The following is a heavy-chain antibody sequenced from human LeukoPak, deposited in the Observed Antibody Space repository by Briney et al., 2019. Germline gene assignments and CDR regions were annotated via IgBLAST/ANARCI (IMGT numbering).Heavy chain of an antibody. D-gene: IGHD6-19*01. J-gene: IGHJ4*02. CDR3: ARQANSGWYVDY. CDR2: INPNTGGS. CDR1: GYTXNDYY. V-gene: IGHV1-2*02. Sequence: ASVTVSCKASGYTXNDYYMHGVRQAPGQGLEWMAWINPNTGGSHYAQKFQGRVTTTRDTSINTAYMELNRLISDDTAFYYCARQANSGWYVDYWGQGSLVSVSP.